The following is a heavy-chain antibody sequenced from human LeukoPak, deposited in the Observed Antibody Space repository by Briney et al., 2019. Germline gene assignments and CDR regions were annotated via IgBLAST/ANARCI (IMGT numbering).Heavy chain of an antibody. CDR1: GFTFSSYE. J-gene: IGHJ6*03. D-gene: IGHD3-10*01. Sequence: GGSLRLSCAASGFTFSSYEMNWVRQAPGKGLEWVSYISSSGSTIYYADSVKGRFTISRDNAKNSLYLQMNSLRAEDTAVYYCARYYGSGIHYYYYYMDVWGKGTTVTISS. V-gene: IGHV3-48*03. CDR2: ISSSGSTI. CDR3: ARYYGSGIHYYYYYMDV.